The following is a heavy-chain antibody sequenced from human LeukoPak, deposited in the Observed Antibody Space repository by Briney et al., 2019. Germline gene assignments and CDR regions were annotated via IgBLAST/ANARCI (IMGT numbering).Heavy chain of an antibody. V-gene: IGHV4-59*08. D-gene: IGHD3-9*01. CDR3: ARPNYDILTGYWYFDY. J-gene: IGHJ4*02. Sequence: SETLSLTCTVSGGSISSYYWSWIRQPPGKGLEWIGYIYYSGSTNYNPSLKSRVTISVDTSKNQFSLKLSSVTAADTAVYYCARPNYDILTGYWYFDYWGQGTLVTVSS. CDR2: IYYSGST. CDR1: GGSISSYY.